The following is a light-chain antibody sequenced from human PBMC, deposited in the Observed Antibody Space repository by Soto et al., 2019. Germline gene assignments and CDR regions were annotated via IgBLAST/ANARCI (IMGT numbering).Light chain of an antibody. CDR1: QNINRR. Sequence: DIQMTQSPSTLSASVGDRVTITCRASQNINRRLAWYQQKPGKAPNLLIYKASTLKSGVPSRFSGSGSGTEFTLTISSLQPDDFATYYCQHYNSYSEAFGQGTKVDI. CDR2: KAS. J-gene: IGKJ1*01. V-gene: IGKV1-5*03. CDR3: QHYNSYSEA.